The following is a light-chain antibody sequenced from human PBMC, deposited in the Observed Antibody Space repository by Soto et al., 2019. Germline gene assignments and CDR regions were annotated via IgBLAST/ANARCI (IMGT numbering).Light chain of an antibody. V-gene: IGLV2-23*01. CDR2: EDS. CDR3: YSYVGRNSHV. CDR1: SRDVGSYNL. J-gene: IGLJ1*01. Sequence: QSALTQPASVSGSPGQSITISCTGSSRDVGSYNLVSWYQQHPGTAPKLLIFEDSQRPSGVSSRFSGSKSGNTASLTISGLQAEDEADYYCYSYVGRNSHVFGSGTKLTVL.